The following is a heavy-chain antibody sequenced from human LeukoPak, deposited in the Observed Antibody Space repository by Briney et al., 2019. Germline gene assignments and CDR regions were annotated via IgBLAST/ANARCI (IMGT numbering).Heavy chain of an antibody. J-gene: IGHJ4*02. Sequence: PGGSLRLSCAASGFTFSNYGITWVRQAPGKGLEWVSAISGSGGSTYYADSVKGRFTISRDNSKNTLYLQMNSLRAEDTAVYYCADKWLRLGYWGQGTLVTVSS. V-gene: IGHV3-23*01. CDR1: GFTFSNYG. CDR3: ADKWLRLGY. CDR2: ISGSGGST. D-gene: IGHD5-12*01.